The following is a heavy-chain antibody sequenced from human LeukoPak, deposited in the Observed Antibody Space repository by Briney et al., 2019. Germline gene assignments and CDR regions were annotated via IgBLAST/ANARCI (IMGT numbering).Heavy chain of an antibody. J-gene: IGHJ4*02. CDR3: ARGTYYDSSGYSGVRLFDY. V-gene: IGHV1-2*02. D-gene: IGHD3-22*01. CDR2: INSNTGRT. CDR1: GYTFSGYY. Sequence: ASVKVSCKASGYTFSGYYMHWVRQAPGQGLEWMGWINSNTGRTNYAQNFQGRVTMTSDTSISTAYMELNSLRSDDTAVYYCARGTYYDSSGYSGVRLFDYWGQGTLLTVSS.